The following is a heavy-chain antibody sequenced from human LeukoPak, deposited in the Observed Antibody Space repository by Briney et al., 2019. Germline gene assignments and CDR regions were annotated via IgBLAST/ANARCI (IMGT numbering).Heavy chain of an antibody. Sequence: SCKASGGTFSSYAISWVRQAPGKGLEWVSAISGSGGSTYYADSVKGRFTISRDNSKNTLYLQMNSLRAEDTAVYYCAKGTRIADFDYWGQGTLVTVSS. CDR1: GGTFSSYA. CDR3: AKGTRIADFDY. J-gene: IGHJ4*02. D-gene: IGHD2-2*01. V-gene: IGHV3-23*01. CDR2: ISGSGGST.